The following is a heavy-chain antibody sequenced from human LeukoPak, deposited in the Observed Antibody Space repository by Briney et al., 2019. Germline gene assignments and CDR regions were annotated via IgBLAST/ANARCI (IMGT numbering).Heavy chain of an antibody. Sequence: PSETLSLTCTVSGGSISSGDYYWSWIRQPPGKGLEWIGYIYYSGSTYYNPSLKSRVTISVDTSKNQFSLKLSSVTAADTAVYYCARYRRGYSGYHTTYYLDYWGQGTLVTVSS. D-gene: IGHD5-12*01. J-gene: IGHJ4*02. V-gene: IGHV4-30-4*08. CDR2: IYYSGST. CDR3: ARYRRGYSGYHTTYYLDY. CDR1: GGSISSGDYY.